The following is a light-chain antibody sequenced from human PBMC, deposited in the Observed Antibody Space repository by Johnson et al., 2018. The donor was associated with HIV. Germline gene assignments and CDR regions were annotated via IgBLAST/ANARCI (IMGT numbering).Light chain of an antibody. CDR3: ETLDNSLNVGHV. J-gene: IGLJ1*01. CDR1: SSNIGDNY. Sequence: QSVLTQPPSVSAAPGQKVSISCSGSSSNIGDNYVSWYQQVPGTAPKLLIYEDTKRPSGIPDRFSGSKSGTSATLAITGLQTWDEADYYCETLDNSLNVGHVFGTGTMVPVL. CDR2: EDT. V-gene: IGLV1-51*02.